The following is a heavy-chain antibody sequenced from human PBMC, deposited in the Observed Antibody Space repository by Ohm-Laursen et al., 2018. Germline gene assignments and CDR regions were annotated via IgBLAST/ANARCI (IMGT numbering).Heavy chain of an antibody. D-gene: IGHD3-22*01. J-gene: IGHJ4*01. CDR1: GFSFSTYG. CDR3: AKRINYDSNTVYFDY. CDR2: VSDTGGST. Sequence: SLRLSCSASGFSFSTYGMSWVRQAPGKGLEWVSAVSDTGGSTYYADSVKGRFTISRDNSKNTLYPQLNSLRAEDTAVYYCAKRINYDSNTVYFDYWGQGTLVTVSS. V-gene: IGHV3-23*01.